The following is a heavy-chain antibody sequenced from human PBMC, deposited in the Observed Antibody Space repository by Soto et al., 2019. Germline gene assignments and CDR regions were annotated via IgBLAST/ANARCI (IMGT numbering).Heavy chain of an antibody. D-gene: IGHD2-15*01. Sequence: ASVKVSCKASGYTFTGYYMHWVRQAPGQGLGWMGWINPNSGGTNYAQKFQGRVTMTRDTSISTAYMELSRLRSDDTAVYYCARDMGYCSGGSCYPRYYFDYWGQGTLVTVSS. CDR1: GYTFTGYY. CDR2: INPNSGGT. V-gene: IGHV1-2*02. CDR3: ARDMGYCSGGSCYPRYYFDY. J-gene: IGHJ4*02.